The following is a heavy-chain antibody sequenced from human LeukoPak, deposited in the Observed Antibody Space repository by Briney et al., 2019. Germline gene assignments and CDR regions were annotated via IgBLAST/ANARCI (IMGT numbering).Heavy chain of an antibody. CDR2: ISSSSSYI. V-gene: IGHV3-21*01. CDR1: GFTFSSYG. CDR3: ARDEDGYYYFDY. D-gene: IGHD3-22*01. J-gene: IGHJ4*02. Sequence: KPGGSLRLSCAASGFTFSSYGMHWVRPAPGKGLEWVSSISSSSSYIYYADSVKGRFTISRDNAKNSLYLQMNSLRAEDTAVYYCARDEDGYYYFDYWGQGTLVTVSS.